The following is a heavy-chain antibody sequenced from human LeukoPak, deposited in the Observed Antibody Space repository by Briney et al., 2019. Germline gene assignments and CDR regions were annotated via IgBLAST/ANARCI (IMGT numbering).Heavy chain of an antibody. V-gene: IGHV3-30-3*01. CDR2: ISYDGSNK. J-gene: IGHJ4*02. Sequence: GGSLRLSCAASGFTFSSYAMHWVRQAPGKGLEWVAVISYDGSNKYYADSVKGRFTISRDNAKNSLFLQMNTLRAEDTALYYCARDLGDFWSGFPEYWGQGTLVTVSS. D-gene: IGHD3-3*01. CDR3: ARDLGDFWSGFPEY. CDR1: GFTFSSYA.